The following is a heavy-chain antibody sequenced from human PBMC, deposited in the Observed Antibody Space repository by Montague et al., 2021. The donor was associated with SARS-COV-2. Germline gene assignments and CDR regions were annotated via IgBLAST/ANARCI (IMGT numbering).Heavy chain of an antibody. CDR1: GFTFSSYE. CDR2: ISSSGSTI. V-gene: IGHV3-48*03. J-gene: IGHJ6*02. D-gene: IGHD2-21*01. CDR3: ATIATDLYYNGMDV. Sequence: SVRLSCLASGFTFSSYEMNWVRQAPGKGLEWVSYISSSGSTISYXDSVKGRFIISRDNAKDSLYLQMNSLRAEDTAVYYCATIATDLYYNGMDVWGQGTTVTVSS.